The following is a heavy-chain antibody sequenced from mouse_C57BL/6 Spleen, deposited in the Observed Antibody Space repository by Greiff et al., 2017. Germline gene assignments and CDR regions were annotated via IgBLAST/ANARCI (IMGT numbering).Heavy chain of an antibody. CDR1: GYAFSCYW. Sequence: QVQLQQSGAELVKPGASVQISCKASGYAFSCYWMHWVKQRPGQGLEWIGQIYPGDGDTNYNGKFKGKATLTADQSSSTASMQLSSLTTEDSAVYFCAISRGNYFDYWGQGTTLTVSS. D-gene: IGHD1-1*01. CDR2: IYPGDGDT. CDR3: AISRGNYFDY. V-gene: IGHV1-80*01. J-gene: IGHJ2*01.